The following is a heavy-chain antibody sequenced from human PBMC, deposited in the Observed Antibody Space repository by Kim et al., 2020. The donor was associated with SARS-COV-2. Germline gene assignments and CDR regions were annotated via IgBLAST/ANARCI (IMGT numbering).Heavy chain of an antibody. D-gene: IGHD6-13*01. V-gene: IGHV3-21*01. Sequence: GGSLRHSCAASGFTFSSYSMNWVRQAPGKGLEWVSSISSSRSYIYYADSVKGRFTISRDNAKNSLYLQMNSLRVEDTAVYYCARIGADGIIWGEGTLVTASS. J-gene: IGHJ4*02. CDR3: ARIGADGII. CDR2: ISSSRSYI. CDR1: GFTFSSYS.